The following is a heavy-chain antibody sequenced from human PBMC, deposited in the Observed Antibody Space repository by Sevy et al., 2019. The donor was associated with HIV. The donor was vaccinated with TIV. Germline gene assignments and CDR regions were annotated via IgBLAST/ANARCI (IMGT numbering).Heavy chain of an antibody. J-gene: IGHJ6*02. CDR1: GFTSSDYY. CDR2: ISGSGSDI. V-gene: IGHV3-11*01. D-gene: IGHD4-17*01. CDR3: ARDHVKDGDLGDYYYFAMDV. Sequence: GGSLRLSCAASGFTSSDYYMSWIRQAPGKVLEWLSYISGSGSDIYYADSVKGRFTISRDNAKNSLYLQMSSLRADDTAVYYCARDHVKDGDLGDYYYFAMDVWGQGTTVTVSS.